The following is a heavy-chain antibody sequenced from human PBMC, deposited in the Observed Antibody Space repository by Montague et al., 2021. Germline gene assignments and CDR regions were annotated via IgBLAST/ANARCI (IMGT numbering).Heavy chain of an antibody. J-gene: IGHJ3*02. V-gene: IGHV4-39*01. CDR2: ISYNGSP. D-gene: IGHD3/OR15-3a*01. CDR3: ARLTFAIGDTPEVFDI. CDR1: GGSISRRPYY. Sequence: SETLSLTCSVSGGSISRRPYYWAWIRQPPGKGLEWIATISYNGSPYSDSALKSRVTISVDTSKNQLSLRLTSVTATDTAVYYCARLTFAIGDTPEVFDIWGQGTTVTGFS.